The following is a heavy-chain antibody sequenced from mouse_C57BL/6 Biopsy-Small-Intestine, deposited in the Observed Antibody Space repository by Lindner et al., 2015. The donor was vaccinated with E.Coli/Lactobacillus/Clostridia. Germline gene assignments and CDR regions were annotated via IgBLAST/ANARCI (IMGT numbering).Heavy chain of an antibody. CDR3: ARRDYSNRFAY. Sequence: VQLQESGPDLVKPGTSVKISCKASGFSFPDYNMDWVKQSHGESLEWIGDINPNNGGTIYNQKFKGKATLTVDKSSSTAYMELRSLTSEDTAVYYCARRDYSNRFAYWGQGTLVTVSA. J-gene: IGHJ3*01. CDR1: GFSFPDYN. V-gene: IGHV1-18*01. CDR2: INPNNGGT. D-gene: IGHD2-5*01.